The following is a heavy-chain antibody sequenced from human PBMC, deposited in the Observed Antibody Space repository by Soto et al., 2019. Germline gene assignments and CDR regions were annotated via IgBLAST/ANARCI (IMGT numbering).Heavy chain of an antibody. CDR1: GYTFTSYG. V-gene: IGHV1-18*01. Sequence: ASVKVSCKASGYTFTSYGISWVRQAPGQGLEWMGWISAYNGNTNYAQKLQGRVTMTTDTSTSTAYMELRSLRSDDTAAYYCATGTYYDFWSGLDAFDIWGQGTMVTVSS. CDR2: ISAYNGNT. D-gene: IGHD3-3*01. J-gene: IGHJ3*02. CDR3: ATGTYYDFWSGLDAFDI.